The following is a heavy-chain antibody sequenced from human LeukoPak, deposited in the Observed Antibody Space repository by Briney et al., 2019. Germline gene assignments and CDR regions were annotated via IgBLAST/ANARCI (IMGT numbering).Heavy chain of an antibody. CDR2: IYYSGST. J-gene: IGHJ4*02. D-gene: IGHD5-12*01. Sequence: SETLSLTCTVSGGSISSYYWSWIRQPPGKGLEWIGYIYYSGSTNYNPSLKSRVTISVDTSKNQFSLKLSSVTAADTAVYYCARSRGYSGYDWDYWGQGTLVTVSS. CDR3: ARSRGYSGYDWDY. V-gene: IGHV4-59*01. CDR1: GGSISSYY.